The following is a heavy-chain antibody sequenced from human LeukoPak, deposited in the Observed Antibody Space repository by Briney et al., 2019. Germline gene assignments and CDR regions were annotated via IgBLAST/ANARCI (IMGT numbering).Heavy chain of an antibody. D-gene: IGHD1-26*01. CDR1: GYTLTAYY. CDR2: IKSKTDGGTT. V-gene: IGHV3-15*01. J-gene: IGHJ5*02. Sequence: SCKASGYTLTAYYLHWVRQAPGQGLEWVGRIKSKTDGGTTDYAAPVKGRFTISRDDSKNTLYLQTNSLKTEDTAVYYCTTAQVGAWGQGTLVTVSS. CDR3: TTAQVGA.